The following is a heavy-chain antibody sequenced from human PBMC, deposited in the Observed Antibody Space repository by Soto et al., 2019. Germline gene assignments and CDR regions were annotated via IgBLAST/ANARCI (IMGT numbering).Heavy chain of an antibody. V-gene: IGHV3-21*06. Sequence: PGGSLRLSCAASGFTFTRYSMNWVRQAPGKGLEWVSSISSTTNYIYYGDSMKGRFTISRDNAKNSLYLEMNSLRAEDTAVYYCARDRVAAAGTDWFDPWGQGTLVTVSS. CDR2: ISSTTNYI. J-gene: IGHJ5*02. CDR3: ARDRVAAAGTDWFDP. D-gene: IGHD6-13*01. CDR1: GFTFTRYS.